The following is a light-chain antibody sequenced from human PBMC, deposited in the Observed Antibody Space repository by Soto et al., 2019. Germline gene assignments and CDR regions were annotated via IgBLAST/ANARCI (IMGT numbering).Light chain of an antibody. CDR2: GNS. CDR3: QSYDNSLSGSGV. V-gene: IGLV1-40*01. Sequence: QSVLTQPPSVSGAPGQRVTISCTGSSSNIGAGYDVHWYQQLPGTAPKLLIYGNSNRPSGVPDRFSGSKSGTSASLAITGLQAEDEADYYCQSYDNSLSGSGVFGTGPKLTVL. CDR1: SSNIGAGYD. J-gene: IGLJ1*01.